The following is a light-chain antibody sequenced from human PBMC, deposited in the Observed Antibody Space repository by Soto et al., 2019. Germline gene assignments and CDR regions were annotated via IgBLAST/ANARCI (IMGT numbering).Light chain of an antibody. V-gene: IGKV1-39*01. Sequence: DIQMTQSPSSLSAFVGDRVTLTCRASQTISMYLNWYQQKPGKAPILLISAASSLQTGVPSRFNGSGSGTDFTLTISILQPEDCATYYCQQSYSTPPLTFGGGTKVDI. CDR2: AAS. CDR1: QTISMY. J-gene: IGKJ4*01. CDR3: QQSYSTPPLT.